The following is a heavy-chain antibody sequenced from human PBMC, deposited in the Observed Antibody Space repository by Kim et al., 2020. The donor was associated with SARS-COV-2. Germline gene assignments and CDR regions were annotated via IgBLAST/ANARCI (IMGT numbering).Heavy chain of an antibody. CDR1: GFTFSNAG. Sequence: GGSLRLSCAASGFTFSNAGMSWVRQAPGKGLEWVGRIKGKTDSGTTDYAAPVKGRFTISRDDSKNTLYLQMNSLKTEDTAVYYCTTDRIYDYVWGSYRPWENGGQGTLLTVSS. CDR2: IKGKTDSGTT. D-gene: IGHD3-16*02. CDR3: TTDRIYDYVWGSYRPWEN. V-gene: IGHV3-15*01. J-gene: IGHJ4*02.